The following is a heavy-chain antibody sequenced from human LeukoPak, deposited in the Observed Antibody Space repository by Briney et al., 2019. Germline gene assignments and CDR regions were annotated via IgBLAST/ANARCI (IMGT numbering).Heavy chain of an antibody. D-gene: IGHD3-10*01. V-gene: IGHV1-46*01. CDR1: GYTFTSYY. CDR2: INPSGGSA. CDR3: ARNYGSGSLDI. Sequence: ASVKVSCKASGYTFTSYYMHWVRHAPGQGLEWIGIINPSGGSASYAQKFQGRVTMTRDTSTSTVYMELSSLRSEDTAVYYCARNYGSGSLDIWGQGTMVTVSS. J-gene: IGHJ3*02.